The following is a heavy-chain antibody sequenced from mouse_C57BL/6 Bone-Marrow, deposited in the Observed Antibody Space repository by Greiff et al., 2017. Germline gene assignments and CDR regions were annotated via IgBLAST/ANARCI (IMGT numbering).Heavy chain of an antibody. CDR1: GFTFSSYG. CDR2: ISSGGSYT. J-gene: IGHJ4*01. Sequence: DVMLVESGGDLVKPGGSLKLSCAASGFTFSSYGMSWVRQTPDKRLEWVATISSGGSYTYYPDSVKGRFTISRDNAKNTLYLQMSSLKSEDTAMYYCARRGGLYYAMDYWGQGTSVTVSS. CDR3: ARRGGLYYAMDY. V-gene: IGHV5-6*02.